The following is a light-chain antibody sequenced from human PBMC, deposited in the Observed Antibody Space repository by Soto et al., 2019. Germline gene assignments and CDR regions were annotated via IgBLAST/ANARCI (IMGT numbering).Light chain of an antibody. Sequence: EIVLTQSPGTLSLSPGERATLSCSVSQSVSSSYLAWYQQKPGQAPRLLIYGASSRATGIPNRFSGSGSGTDFTLTISRLEPEDFAVYYCQQYGNSPQTFGQGTKVDIK. V-gene: IGKV3-20*01. CDR2: GAS. CDR1: QSVSSSY. CDR3: QQYGNSPQT. J-gene: IGKJ1*01.